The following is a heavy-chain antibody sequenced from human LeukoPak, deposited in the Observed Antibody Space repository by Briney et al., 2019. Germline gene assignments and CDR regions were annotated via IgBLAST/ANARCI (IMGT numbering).Heavy chain of an antibody. Sequence: GGSLRLSCAASGFTFSSYWMSWVRQAPGKGLEWVANIKQDGSEKYYVDSVKGRFTVSRDNAKNSLYLQMNSLRAEDTAVYYCARDPYSGSYGDYYYYYMDVWGKGTTVTISS. CDR1: GFTFSSYW. V-gene: IGHV3-7*01. CDR3: ARDPYSGSYGDYYYYYMDV. CDR2: IKQDGSEK. J-gene: IGHJ6*03. D-gene: IGHD1-26*01.